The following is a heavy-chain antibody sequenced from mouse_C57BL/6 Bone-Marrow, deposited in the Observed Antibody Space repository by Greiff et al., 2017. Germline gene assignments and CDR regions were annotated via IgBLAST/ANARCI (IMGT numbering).Heavy chain of an antibody. CDR2: ISYDGSN. V-gene: IGHV3-6*01. J-gene: IGHJ2*01. CDR3: ARGAGYYDFDY. Sequence: EVQLQQSGPGLVKPSQSLSLTCSVTGYSITSGYYWNWIRQFPGNKLEWMGYISYDGSNNYNPSLKNRISITRDTSKNQFFLKLNSVTTEDTATCYCARGAGYYDFDYWGQGTTLTVSS. CDR1: GYSITSGYY. D-gene: IGHD2-3*01.